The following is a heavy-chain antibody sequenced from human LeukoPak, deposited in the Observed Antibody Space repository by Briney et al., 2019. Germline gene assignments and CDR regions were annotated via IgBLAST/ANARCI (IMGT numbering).Heavy chain of an antibody. Sequence: ASETLSLTCTVSGGSISSYYWSWIRQPPGKGLEWIGYIYYSGSTNYNPSLKSRVTISVDTSKNQFSLKLSSVTAADTAVYYCARGGPPLGIAAAVGWFDPWGQGTLVTVSS. CDR2: IYYSGST. V-gene: IGHV4-59*01. J-gene: IGHJ5*02. D-gene: IGHD6-13*01. CDR3: ARGGPPLGIAAAVGWFDP. CDR1: GGSISSYY.